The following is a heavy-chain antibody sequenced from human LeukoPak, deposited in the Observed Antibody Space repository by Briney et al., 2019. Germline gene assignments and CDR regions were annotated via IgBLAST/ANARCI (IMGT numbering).Heavy chain of an antibody. Sequence: GGSLRLSCAASGFTFSSYGMHWVRQAPGKGLEWVAVISYDGSNKYYADSVKGRFTISRDNSKNTLYLQMNSLRAEDTAVYYCAKDEQSLDEGPLDYWGQGTLVTVSS. CDR2: ISYDGSNK. V-gene: IGHV3-30*18. CDR3: AKDEQSLDEGPLDY. J-gene: IGHJ4*02. D-gene: IGHD6-19*01. CDR1: GFTFSSYG.